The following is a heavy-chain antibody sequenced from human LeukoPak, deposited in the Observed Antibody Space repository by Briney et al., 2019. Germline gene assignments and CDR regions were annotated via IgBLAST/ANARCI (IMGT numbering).Heavy chain of an antibody. CDR2: IDPSDSYT. CDR3: ARRDRYSWYSFDY. Sequence: GESPKISCKGSGYSFTSYWISWVRQMPGKGLEWMGRIDPSDSYTNFSPSFQGHVTISVDKSISTAYLQWGSLKPSDTAMYYCARRDRYSWYSFDYWGQGTLVTVSS. D-gene: IGHD6-13*01. V-gene: IGHV5-10-1*01. J-gene: IGHJ4*02. CDR1: GYSFTSYW.